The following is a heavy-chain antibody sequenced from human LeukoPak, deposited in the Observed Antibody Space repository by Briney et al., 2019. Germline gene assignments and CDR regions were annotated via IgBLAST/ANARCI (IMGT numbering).Heavy chain of an antibody. Sequence: PGGSLRLSCTPSGFSFSTFWMNWVGQGPGKGLEWVAHIKHDGSVKYYVDSVKGRFTISRDNAMQSLYPQMNSLRAEGTAVYYCAGGVSYWGRGTLVTVSS. CDR1: GFSFSTFW. CDR3: AGGVSY. V-gene: IGHV3-7*04. J-gene: IGHJ4*02. CDR2: IKHDGSVK.